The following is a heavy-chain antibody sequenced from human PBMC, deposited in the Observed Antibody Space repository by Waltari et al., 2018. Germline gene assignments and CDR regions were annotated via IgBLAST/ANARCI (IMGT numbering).Heavy chain of an antibody. J-gene: IGHJ1*01. CDR2: LKPNLGTG. CDR3: ARVLAGDIAAPLGF. D-gene: IGHD2-15*01. V-gene: IGHV1-69*01. Sequence: NWVREGPGERLEWMGGLKPNLGTGTYAQKFQGRVTITADGSTKTVSRELSSLTSEATAVKFWARVLAGDIAAPLGFWGQGTLVTVSS.